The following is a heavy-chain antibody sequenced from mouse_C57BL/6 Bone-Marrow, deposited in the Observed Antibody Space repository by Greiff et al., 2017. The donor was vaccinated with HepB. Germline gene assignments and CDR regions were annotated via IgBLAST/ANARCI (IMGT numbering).Heavy chain of an antibody. CDR3: TRVYYGSSYGYFDV. V-gene: IGHV5-9-1*02. J-gene: IGHJ1*03. CDR1: GFTFSSYA. CDR2: ISSGGDYI. Sequence: DVQLVESGEGLVKPGGSLKLSCAASGFTFSSYAMSWVRQTPEKRLEWVAYISSGGDYIYYADTVKGRFTISRDNARNTLYLQMSSLKSEDTAMYYCTRVYYGSSYGYFDVWGTGTTVTVSS. D-gene: IGHD1-1*01.